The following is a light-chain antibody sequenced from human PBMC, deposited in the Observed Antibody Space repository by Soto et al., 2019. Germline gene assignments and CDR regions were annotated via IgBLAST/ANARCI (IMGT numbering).Light chain of an antibody. CDR2: YDS. CDR1: NIGDKR. CDR3: QVWDIMTDNYV. V-gene: IGLV3-21*04. J-gene: IGLJ1*01. Sequence: SYELTQPPSVSVAPEKTATITCGGANIGDKRVHWYRQKPGQAPVLLISYDSDRPSGIPERFSGSNSGNPATLTISRGEAGDEGGYYWQVWDIMTDNYVFGGGTKLTVL.